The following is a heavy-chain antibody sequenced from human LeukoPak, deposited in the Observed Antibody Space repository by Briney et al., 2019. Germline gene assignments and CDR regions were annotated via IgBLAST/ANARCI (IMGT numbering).Heavy chain of an antibody. CDR1: GGSISSSSYY. CDR2: IYYSGST. J-gene: IGHJ4*02. V-gene: IGHV4-39*01. CDR3: ARQGWDSSDWYAGGFDY. D-gene: IGHD6-19*01. Sequence: SETLSLTCTVSGGSISSSSYYWGWIRQPPGKGLEWIGSIYYSGSTYYNPSLKSRVTISVDTSKNQFSLKLSSVTAADTAVYYCARQGWDSSDWYAGGFDYWGQGTLVTVSS.